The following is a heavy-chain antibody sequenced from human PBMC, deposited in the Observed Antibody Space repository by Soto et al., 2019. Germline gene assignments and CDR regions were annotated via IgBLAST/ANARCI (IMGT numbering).Heavy chain of an antibody. Sequence: ASVKVSCKASGYTFTSYAMHWVRQAPGQRLEWMGWINAGNGNTQYSQKFQGRVTITRDTSASTAYMELSSLRSEDTAVYYCARTSRPNYYGSGSLRPPYYFDYWGQGTLVTVSS. CDR1: GYTFTSYA. CDR3: ARTSRPNYYGSGSLRPPYYFDY. CDR2: INAGNGNT. V-gene: IGHV1-3*01. J-gene: IGHJ4*02. D-gene: IGHD3-10*01.